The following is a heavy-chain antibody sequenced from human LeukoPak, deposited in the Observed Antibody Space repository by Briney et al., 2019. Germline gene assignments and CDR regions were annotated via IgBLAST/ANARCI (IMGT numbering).Heavy chain of an antibody. CDR2: MNPNSGNT. D-gene: IGHD1-26*01. J-gene: IGHJ4*02. CDR3: ATTRSGGSYYYY. Sequence: GASVEVSCKASGYTFTSYDINWVRQATGQGLEWMGWMNPNSGNTGYAQKFQGRVTMTRNTSISTAYMELSSLRSEDTAVYYCATTRSGGSYYYYWGQGTLVTVSS. V-gene: IGHV1-8*01. CDR1: GYTFTSYD.